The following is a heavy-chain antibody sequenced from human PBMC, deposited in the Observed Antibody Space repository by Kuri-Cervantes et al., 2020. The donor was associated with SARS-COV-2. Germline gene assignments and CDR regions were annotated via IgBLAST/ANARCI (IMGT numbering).Heavy chain of an antibody. J-gene: IGHJ3*02. D-gene: IGHD7-27*01. CDR1: GGSISSGDYY. V-gene: IGHV4-30-4*08. CDR3: ARDLTGGDDAFDI. CDR2: IYYSGSI. Sequence: SETLSLTCTVSGGSISSGDYYRSWIRQPPGKGLEWIGYIYYSGSIYYNPSLKSRVTISVDTSKNRFSLKLSSVTAADTAVYYCARDLTGGDDAFDIWGQGTMVTVSS.